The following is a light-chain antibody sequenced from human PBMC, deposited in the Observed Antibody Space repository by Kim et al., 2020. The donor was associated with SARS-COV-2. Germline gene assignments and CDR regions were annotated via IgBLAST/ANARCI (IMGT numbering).Light chain of an antibody. Sequence: SYELTQPPSVSVSPGQTATITCSGDNLDNKYVCWYQQKPGQSPVVVIYLDTKWPSGIPERFSGSNSGNTATLTISGTQAMDEADYYCQAWDTTTVVFGGGTQLTVL. CDR1: NLDNKY. J-gene: IGLJ2*01. CDR2: LDT. CDR3: QAWDTTTVV. V-gene: IGLV3-1*01.